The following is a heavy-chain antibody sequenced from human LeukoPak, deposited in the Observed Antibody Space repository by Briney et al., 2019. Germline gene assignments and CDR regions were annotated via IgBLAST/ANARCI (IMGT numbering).Heavy chain of an antibody. V-gene: IGHV3-7*01. CDR3: ARLRWIDLRAFDC. Sequence: GGSLRLSCAASGLTFSNYWMSWLRQAPGKGLEWVANIKQDGSERYYVDSVKGRFTISRANDKTSLYLQLNSLRAEDTAVYYCARLRWIDLRAFDCRGQGTLVTVSS. D-gene: IGHD1-1*01. CDR1: GLTFSNYW. CDR2: IKQDGSER. J-gene: IGHJ4*02.